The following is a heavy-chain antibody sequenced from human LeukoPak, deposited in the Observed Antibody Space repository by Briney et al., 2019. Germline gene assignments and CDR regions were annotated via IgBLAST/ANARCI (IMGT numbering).Heavy chain of an antibody. CDR2: IYHSGST. V-gene: IGHV4-30-2*01. CDR1: GGSISSGGYY. CDR3: ARWGSGWYYFDY. J-gene: IGHJ4*02. D-gene: IGHD6-19*01. Sequence: SETLSLTCTVSGGSISSGGYYWSWIRQPPGKGLEWIGYIYHSGSTYYNPSLKSRVTISVDRSKNQFSLKLSSVTAADTAVYYCARWGSGWYYFDYWGQGTLVTVSS.